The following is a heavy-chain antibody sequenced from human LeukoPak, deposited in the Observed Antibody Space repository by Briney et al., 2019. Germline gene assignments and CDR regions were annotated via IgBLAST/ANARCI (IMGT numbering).Heavy chain of an antibody. Sequence: PGGSLRLSCAASGFTFSSYSMNWVRQAPGKGLEWVSSISSSSSYIYYADSVKGRFTISRDNAKNSLYLQMNSLRAEDTAVYYCARMGRGQNPPFDYWGQGTLVTVSS. CDR1: GFTFSSYS. J-gene: IGHJ4*02. D-gene: IGHD3/OR15-3a*01. CDR2: ISSSSSYI. CDR3: ARMGRGQNPPFDY. V-gene: IGHV3-21*01.